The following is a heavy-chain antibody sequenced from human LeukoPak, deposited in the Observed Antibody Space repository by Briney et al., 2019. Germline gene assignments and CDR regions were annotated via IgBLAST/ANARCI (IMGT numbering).Heavy chain of an antibody. Sequence: GESLKISCNGSGYXFTSYWICWVRQMPGKGPEWMGIVYPGDSDTRYSPSFQGQVTISADKSISTAYLQWSSLKASDTAIYYCARCSTAWPLDYWGQGTLVTVSP. CDR3: ARCSTAWPLDY. CDR2: VYPGDSDT. CDR1: GYXFTSYW. V-gene: IGHV5-51*01. D-gene: IGHD2-8*02. J-gene: IGHJ4*02.